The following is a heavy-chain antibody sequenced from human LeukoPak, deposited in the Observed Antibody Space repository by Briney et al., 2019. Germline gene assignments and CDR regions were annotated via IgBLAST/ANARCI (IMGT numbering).Heavy chain of an antibody. CDR2: IYYSGST. J-gene: IGHJ5*02. V-gene: IGHV4-59*01. D-gene: IGHD4-23*01. CDR1: GGSISTYY. CDR3: AREGVTHNWFDP. Sequence: SETLSLTCTVSGGSISTYYWSWIRQPPGKGLEWIGYIYYSGSTNYKPSLKSRVTMSVDTSKNQFSLKLSPVTAADTAVYYCAREGVTHNWFDPWGQGTLVTVSS.